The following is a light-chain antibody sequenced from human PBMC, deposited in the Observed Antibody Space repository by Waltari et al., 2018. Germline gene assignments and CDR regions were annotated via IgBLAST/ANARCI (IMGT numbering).Light chain of an antibody. CDR2: VAS. J-gene: IGKJ1*01. CDR1: QSIATY. Sequence: DIQLTQSPSSLSASVGDRVTITCRASQSIATYLNWYQEKPGKAPKLLIFVASSLQSGVPSRFSGSGSGTGFTLSISSLQPEDFATYYCQQSFISPWTFGQGTKVEIK. V-gene: IGKV1-39*01. CDR3: QQSFISPWT.